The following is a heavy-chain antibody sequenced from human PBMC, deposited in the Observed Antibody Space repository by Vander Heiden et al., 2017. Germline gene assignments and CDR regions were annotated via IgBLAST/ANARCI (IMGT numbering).Heavy chain of an antibody. Sequence: TFSNYNVNWVRQSPGKGLEWVSSISRTSTYIYYADSAKGRFTIPRDNAKDSLYLQMNSLRAEDTAIYYCARGIYDTSGYYFDYWGQGTLVTVSS. CDR3: ARGIYDTSGYYFDY. CDR2: ISRTSTYI. CDR1: TFSNYN. V-gene: IGHV3-21*01. J-gene: IGHJ4*02. D-gene: IGHD3-22*01.